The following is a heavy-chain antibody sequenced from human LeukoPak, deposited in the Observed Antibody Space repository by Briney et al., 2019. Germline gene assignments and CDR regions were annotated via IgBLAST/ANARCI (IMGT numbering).Heavy chain of an antibody. V-gene: IGHV4-34*01. CDR3: AREGWLVRVTFDY. Sequence: SETLSLTCAVYGGSFSGYYCSWIRQPPGKGLGWRGEINHSVSTNYNPSPKSRSTISVDTSKNQFSLKLSSVTSAHTGVYYCAREGWLVRVTFDYWGQGTLVTVSS. J-gene: IGHJ4*02. CDR1: GGSFSGYY. CDR2: INHSVST. D-gene: IGHD6-19*01.